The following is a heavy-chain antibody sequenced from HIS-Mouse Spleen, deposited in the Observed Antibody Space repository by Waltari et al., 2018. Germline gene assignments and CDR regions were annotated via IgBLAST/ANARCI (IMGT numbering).Heavy chain of an antibody. CDR2: ISDYNGNT. Sequence: QVQLVQSGAEVKKPGASVKVSCKASGYTFTSHGIRWVRQAPGQGFAGMGWISDYNGNTNYAQKLQGRVTMTSDTSTSTAYMELRSLRSDDTAVYYCARLSGGKIMITFGGVIAGFFPWGQGTLVTVSS. CDR1: GYTFTSHG. D-gene: IGHD3-16*02. J-gene: IGHJ5*02. CDR3: ARLSGGKIMITFGGVIAGFFP. V-gene: IGHV1-18*01.